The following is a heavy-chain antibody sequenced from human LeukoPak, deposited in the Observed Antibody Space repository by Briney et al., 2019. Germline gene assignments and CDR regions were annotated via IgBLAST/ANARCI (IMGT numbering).Heavy chain of an antibody. CDR2: IYYSGST. CDR1: GGSLSSHY. D-gene: IGHD2-15*01. J-gene: IGHJ5*02. Sequence: SGTLSLTCTVSGGSLSSHYWSWIRQPPRKGLEWIGYIYYSGSTNYNPSLKSRVTISVDTSKNQFSLKLSSVTAADTAVYYCARMVGNWFDPWGQGTLVTVSS. CDR3: ARMVGNWFDP. V-gene: IGHV4-59*11.